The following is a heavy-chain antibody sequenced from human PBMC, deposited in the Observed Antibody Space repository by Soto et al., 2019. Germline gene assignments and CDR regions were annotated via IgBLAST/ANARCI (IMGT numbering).Heavy chain of an antibody. Sequence: GGSLRLSCAASGFTFSSYGMHWVRQAPGKGLEWVAVIWYDGSNKYYADSVKGRFTISRDNSKNTLYLQMNSLRAEDTAVYYCARDNGPMVRGVSNYWGQGTLVTVSS. CDR2: IWYDGSNK. V-gene: IGHV3-33*01. D-gene: IGHD3-10*01. CDR3: ARDNGPMVRGVSNY. J-gene: IGHJ4*02. CDR1: GFTFSSYG.